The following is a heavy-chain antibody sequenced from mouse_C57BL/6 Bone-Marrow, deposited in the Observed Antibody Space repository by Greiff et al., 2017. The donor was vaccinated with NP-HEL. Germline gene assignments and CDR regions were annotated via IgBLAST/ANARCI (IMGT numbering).Heavy chain of an antibody. CDR1: GFNIKDDY. CDR2: IDPENGAT. Sequence: VQLKQSGAELVRPGASVKLSCTASGFNIKDDYMHWVKQRPEQGLEWIGWIDPENGATEYASKFQGKATITADTSSNTAYLQLSSLTSEDTAVYYCTTNYGSSYDFDYWGQGTTLTVSS. CDR3: TTNYGSSYDFDY. J-gene: IGHJ2*01. V-gene: IGHV14-4*01. D-gene: IGHD1-1*01.